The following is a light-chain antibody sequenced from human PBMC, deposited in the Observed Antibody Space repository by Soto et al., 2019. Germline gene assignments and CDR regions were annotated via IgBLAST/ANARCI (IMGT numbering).Light chain of an antibody. Sequence: EIVMTQSPDTLSVSPGEIATLSCRASQSVSTNLAWYQQKPGQAPRLLIFNASTRATGTAARFSGSGSGTEFTLTISRLQSEDFAVYYCQQYDLATGFGGGTKVEIK. V-gene: IGKV3-15*01. CDR1: QSVSTN. J-gene: IGKJ4*01. CDR3: QQYDLATG. CDR2: NAS.